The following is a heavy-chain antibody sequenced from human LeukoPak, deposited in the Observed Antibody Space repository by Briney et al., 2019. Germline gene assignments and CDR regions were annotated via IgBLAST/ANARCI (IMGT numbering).Heavy chain of an antibody. D-gene: IGHD4-11*01. CDR1: GFTFSGYG. CDR3: AKDLYSDYDFGGPDY. CDR2: ITYDGSKK. V-gene: IGHV3-30*18. J-gene: IGHJ4*02. Sequence: GGSLRLSCAASGFTFSGYGMHWVRQASGKGLEWMAVITYDGSKKYYADSVTGRFAISRDNSKNTLYLQMNSLRAEDTAMYYCAKDLYSDYDFGGPDYWGQGIPVTVSS.